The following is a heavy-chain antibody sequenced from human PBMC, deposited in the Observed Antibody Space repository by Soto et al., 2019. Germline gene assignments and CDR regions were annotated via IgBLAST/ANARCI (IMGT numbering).Heavy chain of an antibody. V-gene: IGHV4-59*01. J-gene: IGHJ6*02. CDR1: GGSISSYY. CDR3: ATTLTGETYYYGMDV. CDR2: IYYSGST. D-gene: IGHD7-27*01. Sequence: SETLSLTCTVSGGSISSYYWSWIRQPPGKGLEWIGYIYYSGSTNYNPSLKSRVTISVDTSKNQFSLKLSSVTAADTAVYYCATTLTGETYYYGMDVWGQGTTVTVSS.